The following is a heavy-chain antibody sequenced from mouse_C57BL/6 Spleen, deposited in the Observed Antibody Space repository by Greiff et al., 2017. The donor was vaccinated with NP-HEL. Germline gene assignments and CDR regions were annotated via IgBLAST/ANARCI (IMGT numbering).Heavy chain of an antibody. Sequence: VQLKESGPGLVKPSQTVFLTCTVTGISITTGNYRWSWIRQFPGNKLEWIGYIYYSGTITNNPYLTSRTAITRDTTKNQFFLEKNSLTAEDTTTYYCARDYGYFDYWGQGTTLTVSS. CDR3: ARDYGYFDY. D-gene: IGHD1-1*01. CDR1: GISITTGNYR. CDR2: IYYSGTI. J-gene: IGHJ2*01. V-gene: IGHV3-5*01.